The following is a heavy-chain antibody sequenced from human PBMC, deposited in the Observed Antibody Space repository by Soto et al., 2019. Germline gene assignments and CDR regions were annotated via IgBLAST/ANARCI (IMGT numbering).Heavy chain of an antibody. CDR3: ATARVDLDM. CDR2: INPKSGGT. J-gene: IGHJ3*02. CDR1: GYMFTGYY. Sequence: ASVKVSCKASGYMFTGYYIHLSRQAPGQGLEWMGWINPKSGGTKYAEKFQGRVSMTGDTSITTAYLELSSLTSDDTAVYYCATARVDLDMWGQRKKVTVSS. V-gene: IGHV1-2*02.